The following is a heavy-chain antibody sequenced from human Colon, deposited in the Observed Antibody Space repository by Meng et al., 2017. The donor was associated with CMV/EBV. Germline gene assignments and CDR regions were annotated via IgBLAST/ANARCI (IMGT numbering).Heavy chain of an antibody. CDR3: SRDGPWGYGGSDY. CDR1: GYTFTNYE. CDR2: ISCNSGDT. V-gene: IGHV1-46*01. Sequence: VELVQSGAGVKKPGASVKVSRKAFGYTFTNYEFHWVRQAPGQGLEWMGVISCNSGDTAYAQKFQGRFTMTRGTSTRTAYMELSSLRSEDTAVYYCSRDGPWGYGGSDYWGQGTLVTVSS. D-gene: IGHD7-27*01. J-gene: IGHJ4*02.